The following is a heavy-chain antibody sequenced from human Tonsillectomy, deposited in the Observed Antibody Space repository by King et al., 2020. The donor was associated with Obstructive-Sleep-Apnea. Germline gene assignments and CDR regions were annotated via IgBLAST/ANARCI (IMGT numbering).Heavy chain of an antibody. Sequence: QLQESGPGLVKPSETLSLTCTVSGGSVSSGIYYWNWIRQPPGKGLEWIGYIYYSGSTNYNPSLKSRVTMSVDTSKNQFSLKLSSVTAADTGVYYCARDQACSSGPNWFDPWGQGTLVTVSS. CDR1: GGSVSSGIYY. J-gene: IGHJ5*02. CDR2: IYYSGST. D-gene: IGHD6-19*01. V-gene: IGHV4-61*01. CDR3: ARDQACSSGPNWFDP.